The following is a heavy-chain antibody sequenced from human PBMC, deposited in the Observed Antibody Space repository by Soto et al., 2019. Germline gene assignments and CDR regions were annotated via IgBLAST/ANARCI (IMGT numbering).Heavy chain of an antibody. CDR1: GFTLSTYW. J-gene: IGHJ4*02. CDR2: INQDGSVK. CDR3: ARAVAAGSSY. Sequence: EVQLVESGGGLVQPGGSLRLSCAASGFTLSTYWMSWVRQAPGKGLEWVANINQDGSVKYYVDSVKGRFTISRDNAKNSLYLQVSSLRVEDTAVYYCARAVAAGSSYWGQGTLVTVSS. D-gene: IGHD6-13*01. V-gene: IGHV3-7*01.